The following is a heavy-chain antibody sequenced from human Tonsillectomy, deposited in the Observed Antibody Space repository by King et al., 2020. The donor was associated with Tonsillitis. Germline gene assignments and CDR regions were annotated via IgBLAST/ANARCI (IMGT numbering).Heavy chain of an antibody. CDR2: INTSGSS. CDR1: GDSISSYY. V-gene: IGHV4-4*07. Sequence: QLQESGPGLVKPSETLSLTCTVSGDSISSYYWSWIRQPAGKGLEWIGRINTSGSSDYNPSLKSRVTMSVDTCKNEFSLKLSSVTAADTAMYYCARDLYVGYPWGQGTLVTVSS. J-gene: IGHJ5*02. CDR3: ARDLYVGYP. D-gene: IGHD2-15*01.